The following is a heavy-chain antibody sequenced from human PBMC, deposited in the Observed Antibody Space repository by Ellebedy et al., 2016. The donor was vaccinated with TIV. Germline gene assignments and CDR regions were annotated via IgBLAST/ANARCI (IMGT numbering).Heavy chain of an antibody. J-gene: IGHJ4*02. Sequence: AASVKVSCKASGYDFSRYLIHWVRQAPGQSLEWMGWINAASGTTKYAQKFQGRVTITRDTSASTAYMELSSLRSEDTAMYYCVRVRSGSYYDYWGQGTLVTVSS. CDR2: INAASGTT. V-gene: IGHV1-3*01. CDR3: VRVRSGSYYDY. D-gene: IGHD1-26*01. CDR1: GYDFSRYL.